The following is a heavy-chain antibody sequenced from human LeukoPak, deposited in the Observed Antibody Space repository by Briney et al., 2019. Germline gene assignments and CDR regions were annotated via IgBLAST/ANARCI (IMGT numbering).Heavy chain of an antibody. J-gene: IGHJ5*02. CDR3: ARTRLEWLTRWFDP. D-gene: IGHD3-3*01. CDR1: GGSFSGYY. CDR2: INHSGST. Sequence: PSETLSLTCAVYGGSFSGYYWSWIRQPPGKGLEWIGEINHSGSTNYNPSLKSRVTISVDTSKNQFSLKLSSVTAADTAVYYCARTRLEWLTRWFDPWGQGTLVTLSS. V-gene: IGHV4-34*01.